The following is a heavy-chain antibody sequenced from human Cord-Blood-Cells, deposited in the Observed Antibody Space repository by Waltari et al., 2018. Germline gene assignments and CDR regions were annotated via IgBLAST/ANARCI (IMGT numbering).Heavy chain of an antibody. CDR3: ARGGNFNEGGFDY. CDR2: INPILGIA. J-gene: IGHJ4*02. CDR1: VGTFVSST. Sequence: QVQLVQSGAEVKKPGPSLKVSCKASVGTFVSSTISCVRQAPGQGLEGMGRINPILGIANYAQKFQGRVTITADKSTSTAYMELSSLRSEDTAVYYCARGGNFNEGGFDYWGQGTLVTVSS. D-gene: IGHD2-21*02. V-gene: IGHV1-69*02.